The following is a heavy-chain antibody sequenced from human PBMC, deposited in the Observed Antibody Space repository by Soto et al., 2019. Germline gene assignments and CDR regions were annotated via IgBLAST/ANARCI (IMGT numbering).Heavy chain of an antibody. Sequence: EVQLVESGGGLVQPGGSLRLSCAASGFTFSNYAMNWVRQAPGKGLEWVSYISHKSSAIYHADSVKGRFTISRDNAKNSLYLQMNSLRDEDTAVYYCARDPYASNTVTIMDCWGQGTLVTVSS. CDR3: ARDPYASNTVTIMDC. CDR1: GFTFSNYA. V-gene: IGHV3-48*02. CDR2: ISHKSSAI. J-gene: IGHJ4*02. D-gene: IGHD4-17*01.